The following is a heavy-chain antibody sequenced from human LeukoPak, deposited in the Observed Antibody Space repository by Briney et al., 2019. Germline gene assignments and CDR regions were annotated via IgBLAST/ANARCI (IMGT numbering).Heavy chain of an antibody. CDR3: AREDVYSSSSGFDY. CDR1: GGSISSYY. Sequence: SETLSLTCTVSGGSISSYYWSWIRQPPGKGLEWIGYIYYSGSTNYNPSLKSRVTISVDTSKNQFSLKLSSVTAADTAVYYCAREDVYSSSSGFDYWGQGTLVTVSS. CDR2: IYYSGST. V-gene: IGHV4-59*01. J-gene: IGHJ4*02. D-gene: IGHD6-6*01.